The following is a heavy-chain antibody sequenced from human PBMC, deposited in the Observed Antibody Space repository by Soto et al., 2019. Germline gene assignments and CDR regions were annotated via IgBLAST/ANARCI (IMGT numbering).Heavy chain of an antibody. CDR1: GFTFTSSA. J-gene: IGHJ6*02. CDR2: IVVGSGNT. CDR3: AADPTYIIRYYGMDV. Sequence: SVKVSCKASGFTFTSSAVQWVRQARGQRLEWIGWIVVGSGNTNYAQKFQERVTITRDMSTSTAYMELSSLRSEDTAVYYCAADPTYIIRYYGMDVWGQGTTVTVSS. V-gene: IGHV1-58*01. D-gene: IGHD2-21*01.